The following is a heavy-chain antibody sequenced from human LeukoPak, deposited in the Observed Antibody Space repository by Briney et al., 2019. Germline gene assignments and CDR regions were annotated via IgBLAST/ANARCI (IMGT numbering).Heavy chain of an antibody. J-gene: IGHJ5*02. CDR1: GYTFTSYG. CDR3: ARDRIVGAHPNWFDP. D-gene: IGHD1-26*01. V-gene: IGHV1-18*01. CDR2: ISAYNGNT. Sequence: GASVKVSCKASGYTFTSYGISWVRQAPGQGLEWMGWISAYNGNTNYAQKLQGRVTMTTDTSTSTAYMELRSLRSDDTAVYYCARDRIVGAHPNWFDPWGQGTLVTVSS.